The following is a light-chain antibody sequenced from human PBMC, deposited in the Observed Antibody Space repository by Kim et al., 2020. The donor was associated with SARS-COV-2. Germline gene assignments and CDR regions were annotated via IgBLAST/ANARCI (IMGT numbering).Light chain of an antibody. Sequence: AGERATISCRASQSVSSCLAWYQQKPGQAPRLLIYDASNRATGIPARFSGSGSGTDFTLTISSLEPEDFAVYYCQQRSNWPPVWTFGQGTKVDIK. J-gene: IGKJ1*01. CDR2: DAS. CDR1: QSVSSC. V-gene: IGKV3-11*01. CDR3: QQRSNWPPVWT.